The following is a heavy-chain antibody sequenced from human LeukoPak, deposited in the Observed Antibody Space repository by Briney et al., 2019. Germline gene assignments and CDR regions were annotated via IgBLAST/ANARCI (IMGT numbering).Heavy chain of an antibody. J-gene: IGHJ4*02. CDR1: GFTFRNYE. CDR3: ARGAGFGELDS. Sequence: LRLSCAASGFTFRNYEMNWIRQPPGKGLEWIGEINHSGSTNYNPSLKSRVTISVDTSKNQFSLKLSSVTAADTAVYYCARGAGFGELDSWGQETLVTVSS. CDR2: INHSGST. D-gene: IGHD3-10*01. V-gene: IGHV4-34*01.